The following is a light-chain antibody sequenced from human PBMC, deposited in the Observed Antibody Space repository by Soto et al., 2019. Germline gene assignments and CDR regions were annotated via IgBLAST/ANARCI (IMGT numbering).Light chain of an antibody. J-gene: IGLJ3*02. CDR3: GTWDSSLSAWV. V-gene: IGLV1-51*02. CDR1: SSNIGENY. CDR2: QNN. Sequence: QAVVTQPPSVSVAPGQKVTISCSGSSSNIGENYVSWYQQLPGTAPKLLIYQNNKRPSGIPDRFSGSKSGTSATLGITGLQTGDEADYYCGTWDSSLSAWVFGGGTKLTVL.